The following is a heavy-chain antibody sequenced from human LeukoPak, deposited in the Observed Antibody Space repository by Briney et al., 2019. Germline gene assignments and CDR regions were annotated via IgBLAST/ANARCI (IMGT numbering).Heavy chain of an antibody. D-gene: IGHD6-13*01. CDR3: ARDWGEGIAAHHDY. V-gene: IGHV3-21*01. J-gene: IGHJ4*02. CDR2: ISSSSSYI. Sequence: PGGSLRLSCVTSGFTFSSYSMNWVRQAPGKGLEWVSSISSSSSYIYHADSVKGRFTISRDNAKNSLYLQMNSLRAEDTAVYYCARDWGEGIAAHHDYWGQGTLVTVPS. CDR1: GFTFSSYS.